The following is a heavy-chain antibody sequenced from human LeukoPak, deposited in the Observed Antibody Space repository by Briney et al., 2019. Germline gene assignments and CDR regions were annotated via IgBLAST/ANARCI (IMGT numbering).Heavy chain of an antibody. Sequence: GGSLRLSCAASGFTFSTSWMDWVRQAPGKGLEWVANINQGGSAKYYVDSVKGRFTISRDNSKNSLYLQMNSLRAEDTATYYCARSLDYWGQGVQVTVSS. V-gene: IGHV3-7*03. CDR3: ARSLDY. CDR1: GFTFSTSW. CDR2: INQGGSAK. J-gene: IGHJ4*02.